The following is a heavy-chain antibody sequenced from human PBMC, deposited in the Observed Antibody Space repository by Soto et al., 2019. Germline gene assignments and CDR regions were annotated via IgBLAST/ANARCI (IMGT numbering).Heavy chain of an antibody. J-gene: IGHJ5*02. CDR2: IFHGGST. V-gene: IGHV4-30-2*01. Sequence: TLSLTCAISGAPTTWGDYSWNWIRQPPGKGLEWIGYIFHGGSTYYNPSLRSRVTISVDRSRTQFSLKMSSVTAADTAVYYCARGRVVVPAAVMFNCIDPWGLGARVTSPQ. D-gene: IGHD2-2*01. CDR1: GAPTTWGDYS. CDR3: ARGRVVVPAAVMFNCIDP.